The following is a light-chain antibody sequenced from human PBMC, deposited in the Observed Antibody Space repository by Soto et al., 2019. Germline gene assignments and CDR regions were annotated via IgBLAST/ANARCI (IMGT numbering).Light chain of an antibody. Sequence: EIVLTQSPATLSLSPGERATLSCRASQSVSSYLAWYQQKPGQAPRLLIYDASNRATGIPARFSGSGSGADFTLTIISLEPEDFAVYYCQQRSNWPTFGGGTKVEI. CDR1: QSVSSY. J-gene: IGKJ4*01. CDR2: DAS. V-gene: IGKV3-11*01. CDR3: QQRSNWPT.